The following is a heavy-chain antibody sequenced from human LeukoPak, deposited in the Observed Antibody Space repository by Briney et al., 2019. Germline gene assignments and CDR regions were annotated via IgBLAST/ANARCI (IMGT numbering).Heavy chain of an antibody. CDR3: AGDVLRFLEWLSERYYYYGMDV. Sequence: ASVKVSCKASGYTFTSYGISWVRQAPGQGLEWMGWISAYNGNTNYAQKLQGRVTMTTDTSTSTAYMELRSLRSDDTAVYYCAGDVLRFLEWLSERYYYYGMDVWGQGTTVTVSS. D-gene: IGHD3-3*01. J-gene: IGHJ6*02. CDR1: GYTFTSYG. CDR2: ISAYNGNT. V-gene: IGHV1-18*01.